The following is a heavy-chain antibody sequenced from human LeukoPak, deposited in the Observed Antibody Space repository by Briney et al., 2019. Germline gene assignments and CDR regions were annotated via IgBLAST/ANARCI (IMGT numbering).Heavy chain of an antibody. D-gene: IGHD2-2*01. J-gene: IGHJ5*02. CDR1: GFTFSSYW. Sequence: GGSLRLSCAASGFTFSSYWMSWVRQAPGKGLEWVANIKQDGSEKYYVDSVKGRFTISRDNAKNSLYLQMNSLRAEDTAVYYCARDRFWDCSSTSCSPLWFDPWGQGTLVTVSS. CDR3: ARDRFWDCSSTSCSPLWFDP. V-gene: IGHV3-7*01. CDR2: IKQDGSEK.